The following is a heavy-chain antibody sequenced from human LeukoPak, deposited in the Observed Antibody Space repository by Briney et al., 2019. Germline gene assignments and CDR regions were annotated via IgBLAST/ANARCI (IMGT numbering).Heavy chain of an antibody. CDR1: GYTFDRYY. CDR2: INPSGGST. Sequence: ASVKVSCKASGYTFDRYYLHWVRQAPGQGLEWMGIINPSGGSTIYAQKFHGRVTMTRDMSTSTVYMELSSLRFEDTAVYFCARGARDHRPFDYWGQGTLVIIS. D-gene: IGHD1-14*01. V-gene: IGHV1-46*02. CDR3: ARGARDHRPFDY. J-gene: IGHJ4*02.